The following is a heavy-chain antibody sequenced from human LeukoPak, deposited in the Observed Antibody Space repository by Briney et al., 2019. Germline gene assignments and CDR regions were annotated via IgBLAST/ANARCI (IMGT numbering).Heavy chain of an antibody. J-gene: IGHJ5*02. Sequence: PGGSLRLSCAASGFTFDDYGMSWVRQAPGKGLEWVSGINWNGGSTGYADSVKGRFTISRDNAKNSLYLQMNSLRAEDTAVYYCAREGLEGYYDSSGYYYMYNWFDPWGQGTLVTVSS. D-gene: IGHD3-22*01. V-gene: IGHV3-20*04. CDR2: INWNGGST. CDR1: GFTFDDYG. CDR3: AREGLEGYYDSSGYYYMYNWFDP.